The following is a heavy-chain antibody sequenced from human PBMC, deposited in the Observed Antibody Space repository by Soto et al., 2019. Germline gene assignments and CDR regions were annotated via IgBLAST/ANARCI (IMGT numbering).Heavy chain of an antibody. Sequence: SETLSLTCTVSGGSISSGGYYWSWIRQHPGKGLEWIGYIYYSGSTYYNPSLKSRVTISVDTSKNQFSLKLSSVTAADTAVYYCARIPTLRIAAYAFDIWGQGTMVPVS. V-gene: IGHV4-31*03. J-gene: IGHJ3*02. CDR3: ARIPTLRIAAYAFDI. CDR2: IYYSGST. CDR1: GGSISSGGYY. D-gene: IGHD6-13*01.